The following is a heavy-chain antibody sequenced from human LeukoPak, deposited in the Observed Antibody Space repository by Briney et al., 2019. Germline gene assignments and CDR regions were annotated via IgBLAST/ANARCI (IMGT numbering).Heavy chain of an antibody. CDR1: GDSISSYY. V-gene: IGHV4-4*07. CDR3: ARVARHDYTYYPGGNYFGY. J-gene: IGHJ4*02. Sequence: PSETLSLTCTVSGDSISSYYWSWIRQPAGKGLEWIGRIYASGSTNYNPSLKSRVTMSVDTSKNLFSLKLTSVTVADTAVYYCARVARHDYTYYPGGNYFGYWGQGTLVTVSS. D-gene: IGHD4-11*01. CDR2: IYASGST.